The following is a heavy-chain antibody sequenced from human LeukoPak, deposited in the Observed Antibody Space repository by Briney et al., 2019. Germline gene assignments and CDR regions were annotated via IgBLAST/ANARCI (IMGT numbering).Heavy chain of an antibody. Sequence: PGGSLRLSCAASGFTFSSYAMSWVRQAPGKGLEWVSAISGSGGSTYYADSVKGRFTISRDNSKNTLYPQMNSLRAEDTAVYYCAKRGGVVPAAFSLYYYHGMDVWGQGTTVTVSS. D-gene: IGHD2-2*01. CDR3: AKRGGVVPAAFSLYYYHGMDV. CDR1: GFTFSSYA. J-gene: IGHJ6*02. V-gene: IGHV3-23*01. CDR2: ISGSGGST.